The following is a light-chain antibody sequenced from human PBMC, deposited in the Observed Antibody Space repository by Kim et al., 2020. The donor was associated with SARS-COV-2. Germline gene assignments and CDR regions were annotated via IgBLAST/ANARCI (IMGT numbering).Light chain of an antibody. Sequence: EIVMTQSPATLSVSPGERATLSCRASQSVGSNVAWYQQKPGQAPRLLIYGASTRATDIPARFSGSGSGTEFTLIISSLQSEDLADYFCQQYDDWHPWTFGQGTKVEIK. CDR2: GAS. CDR1: QSVGSN. CDR3: QQYDDWHPWT. V-gene: IGKV3-15*01. J-gene: IGKJ1*01.